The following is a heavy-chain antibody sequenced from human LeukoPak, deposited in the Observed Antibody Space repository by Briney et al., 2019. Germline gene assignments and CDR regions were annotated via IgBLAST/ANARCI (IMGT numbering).Heavy chain of an antibody. D-gene: IGHD7-27*01. Sequence: GGSLRLSCAASGFTVSSNYMNWVRQAPGKGLEWVSVIYSGGSIYHADSVKGRFTISRDNAMNSLYLQMNSLTTEDMALYYCTKGNWGYPFDIWGQGTMVTVSS. CDR2: IYSGGSI. J-gene: IGHJ3*02. CDR3: TKGNWGYPFDI. CDR1: GFTVSSNY. V-gene: IGHV3-53*05.